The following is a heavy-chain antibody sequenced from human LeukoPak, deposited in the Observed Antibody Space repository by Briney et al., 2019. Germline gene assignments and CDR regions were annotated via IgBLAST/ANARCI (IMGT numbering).Heavy chain of an antibody. Sequence: PSETLSLTCTVSGGSISSYYWSWIRQPAGKGLEWIGRIYTSGSTNYNPSLKSRVTMSVDTSKNQFSLKLSSVTAADTAVYYCARELDDYGDLNFDYWGQGTLVTVSP. D-gene: IGHD4-17*01. CDR3: ARELDDYGDLNFDY. CDR1: GGSISSYY. V-gene: IGHV4-4*07. CDR2: IYTSGST. J-gene: IGHJ4*02.